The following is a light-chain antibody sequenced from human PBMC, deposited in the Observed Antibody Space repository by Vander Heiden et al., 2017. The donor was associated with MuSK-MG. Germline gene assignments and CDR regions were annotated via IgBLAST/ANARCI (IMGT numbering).Light chain of an antibody. Sequence: QSALTQPASVSGSPGQSITISCTGTRSDIGGYNYVSWYQQEPGKAPKVMIYDVSKRPSGVSNRFSGSKSGNTASLTISGLQAEDEADYYCCSYTSSSTLEGVVFGGGTKLTVL. CDR2: DVS. CDR1: RSDIGGYNY. CDR3: CSYTSSSTLEGVV. J-gene: IGLJ2*01. V-gene: IGLV2-14*01.